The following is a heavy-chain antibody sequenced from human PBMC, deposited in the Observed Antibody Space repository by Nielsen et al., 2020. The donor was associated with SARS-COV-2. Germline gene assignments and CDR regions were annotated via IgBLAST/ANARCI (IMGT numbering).Heavy chain of an antibody. V-gene: IGHV5-10-1*01. Sequence: KISCKGSGYSFTSYWISWVRQMPGKGLEWMGRIDPSDSYTNYSRSFQGHVTTSADKSISTAYLQWSSLKASDTAMYYCARHGYPYCSSTSCPPEDYWGQGTLVTVSS. CDR1: GYSFTSYW. CDR2: IDPSDSYT. CDR3: ARHGYPYCSSTSCPPEDY. J-gene: IGHJ4*02. D-gene: IGHD2-2*01.